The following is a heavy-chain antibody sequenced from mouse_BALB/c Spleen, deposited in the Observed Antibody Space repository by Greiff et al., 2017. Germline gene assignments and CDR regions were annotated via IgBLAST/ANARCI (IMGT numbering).Heavy chain of an antibody. Sequence: VQRVESGPGLVAPSQSLSITCTVSGFSLTGYGVNWVRQPPGKGLEWLGMIWGDGSTDYNSALKSRLSISKDNSKSQVFLKMNSLQTDDTARYYCARSPPYYGSRGFAYWGQGTLVTVSA. J-gene: IGHJ3*01. CDR1: GFSLTGYG. D-gene: IGHD1-1*01. CDR2: IWGDGST. CDR3: ARSPPYYGSRGFAY. V-gene: IGHV2-6-7*01.